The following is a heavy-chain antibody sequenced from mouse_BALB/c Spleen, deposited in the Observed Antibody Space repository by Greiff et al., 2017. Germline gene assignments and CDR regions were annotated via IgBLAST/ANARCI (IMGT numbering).Heavy chain of an antibody. CDR2: LSSGSSTI. V-gene: IGHV5-17*02. J-gene: IGHJ1*01. D-gene: IGHD2-14*01. Sequence: EVKLMESGGGLVQPGGSRKLSCAASGFTFSSFGMHWVRQAPEKGLEWVAYLSSGSSTIYYADTVKGRFTISRDNPKNTLFLQMTSLRSEDTAMYYCARSDDRPGYFDVWGAGTTVTVSS. CDR3: ARSDDRPGYFDV. CDR1: GFTFSSFG.